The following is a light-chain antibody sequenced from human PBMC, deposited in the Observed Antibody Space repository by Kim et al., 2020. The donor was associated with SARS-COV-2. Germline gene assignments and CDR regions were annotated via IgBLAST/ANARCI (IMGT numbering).Light chain of an antibody. V-gene: IGKV1-6*01. CDR3: LQDYNYPYT. Sequence: AIQMTQSPSSLSASVGDRVTINCRASQGIRNDLGWYQQKVGEAPKLLISAASTLQSDVPPRFSGSGSGTDFTLTISGLQPEDFATYYCLQDYNYPYTFGQGTKLEIK. CDR1: QGIRND. CDR2: AAS. J-gene: IGKJ2*01.